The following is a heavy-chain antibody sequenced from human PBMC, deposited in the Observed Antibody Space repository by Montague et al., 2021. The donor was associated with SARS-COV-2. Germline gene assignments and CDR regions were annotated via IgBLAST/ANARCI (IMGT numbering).Heavy chain of an antibody. V-gene: IGHV2-26*01. CDR2: LXLNGEQ. CDR3: ARIRADPPLLYLGVWDYYFDF. Sequence: PALVKPTQTLTLTCTVSGFSLNTRLGVTWVRQPPGQALEWLGPLXLNGEQSVSTSLKTRLPVSRDTSTSHLVLPMTNVGPADTATYYCARIRADPPLLYLGVWDYYFDFWGQGILVSVSS. CDR1: GFSLNTRLG. J-gene: IGHJ4*02. D-gene: IGHD3-16*02.